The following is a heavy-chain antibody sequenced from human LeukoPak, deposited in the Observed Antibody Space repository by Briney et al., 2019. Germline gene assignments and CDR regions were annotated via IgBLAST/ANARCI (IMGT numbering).Heavy chain of an antibody. CDR1: GYTFTSYG. D-gene: IGHD3-3*01. J-gene: IGHJ4*02. Sequence: ASVKVSCKASGYTFTSYGISWVRQAPGQGLEWMGWISADNGNTKYAQKLQGRVTMTTDTSTSTAYMELRSLRSDDTAVYYCARGGRNYDFWSGYPEEGLDYWGQGTLVTVSS. V-gene: IGHV1-18*01. CDR2: ISADNGNT. CDR3: ARGGRNYDFWSGYPEEGLDY.